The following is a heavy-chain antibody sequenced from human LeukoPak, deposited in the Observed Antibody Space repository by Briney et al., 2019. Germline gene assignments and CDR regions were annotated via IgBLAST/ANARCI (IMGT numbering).Heavy chain of an antibody. D-gene: IGHD6-19*01. V-gene: IGHV4-34*01. CDR2: INHGGST. Sequence: SETLSLTCAVYGGSFSGYYWSWVSQPPGKGMEWVGEINHGGSTNYNPSLKSRVTISVDTSKNQFSLKLSSVTAAATALYYCARDKQWLAHWGQGTLVTVSS. J-gene: IGHJ4*02. CDR1: GGSFSGYY. CDR3: ARDKQWLAH.